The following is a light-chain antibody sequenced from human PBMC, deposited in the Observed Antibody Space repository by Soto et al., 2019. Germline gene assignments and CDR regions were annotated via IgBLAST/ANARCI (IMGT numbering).Light chain of an antibody. CDR2: SNN. J-gene: IGLJ3*02. Sequence: QSVLTQPPSASGTPGQRVTISCSGRSSNIGRNTVNWYQQLPGTAPKLLIYSNNQRPSGVPDRLSGSRSGTSASLAISGRQSEDEGDYYCAAWDDSLNGRGVFGGGTKLTVL. V-gene: IGLV1-44*01. CDR1: SSNIGRNT. CDR3: AAWDDSLNGRGV.